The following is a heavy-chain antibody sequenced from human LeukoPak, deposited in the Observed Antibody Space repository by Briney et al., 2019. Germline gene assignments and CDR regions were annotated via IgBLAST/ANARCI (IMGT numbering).Heavy chain of an antibody. D-gene: IGHD4-17*01. CDR1: GYTFTGYY. Sequence: GASVKVSCKASGYTFTGYYMHWVRQAPGQGLEWMGWINPNSGGTNYAQKFQGRVTMTRDTSISTAYMELSRLRSDDTAVYYCARGGLRKATVTTYPLEGWFDPWGQGTLVTVSS. V-gene: IGHV1-2*02. CDR3: ARGGLRKATVTTYPLEGWFDP. J-gene: IGHJ5*02. CDR2: INPNSGGT.